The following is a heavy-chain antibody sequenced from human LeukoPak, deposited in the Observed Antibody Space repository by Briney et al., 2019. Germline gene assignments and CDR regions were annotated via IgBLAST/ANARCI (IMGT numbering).Heavy chain of an antibody. V-gene: IGHV3-23*01. D-gene: IGHD3-16*01. J-gene: IGHJ4*02. CDR1: GFSFSSYA. CDR3: AKWPEGAMDYFDY. Sequence: GGSLRLSCAASGFSFSSYAMTWARQAPVKGMEWVSAISGDGTRTYYADSVKGRFTISGANSKNTLYLEMSSLRVEDTAIYYCAKWPEGAMDYFDYWGQGTLVTVS. CDR2: ISGDGTRT.